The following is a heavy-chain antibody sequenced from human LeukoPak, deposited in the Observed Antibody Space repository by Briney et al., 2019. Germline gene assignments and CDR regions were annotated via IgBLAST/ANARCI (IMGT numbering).Heavy chain of an antibody. CDR1: GFTFSSYG. Sequence: GGSLRLSCAASGFTFSSYGMHWVRQAPGKGLEWVAFIRYGGSNKYYADSVKGRFTISRDNSKNTLYLQMNSLRAEDTAVYYSAGATRHHDAFDIWGQGTMVTVSS. D-gene: IGHD1-26*01. CDR2: IRYGGSNK. V-gene: IGHV3-30*02. J-gene: IGHJ3*02. CDR3: AGATRHHDAFDI.